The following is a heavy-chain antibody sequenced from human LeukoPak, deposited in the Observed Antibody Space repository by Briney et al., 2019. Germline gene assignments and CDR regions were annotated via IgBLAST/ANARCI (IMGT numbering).Heavy chain of an antibody. D-gene: IGHD3-3*01. CDR3: AKGTVWSGYSCFDY. CDR2: ISGSGGST. Sequence: GGSLRLSCAASGFTFSSYAVSWVRQAPGKGLEWVSAISGSGGSTYYADSVKGRFTISRDNSKNTLYLQMNSLRAEDTAVYYCAKGTVWSGYSCFDYWGQGTLVTVSS. CDR1: GFTFSSYA. J-gene: IGHJ4*02. V-gene: IGHV3-23*01.